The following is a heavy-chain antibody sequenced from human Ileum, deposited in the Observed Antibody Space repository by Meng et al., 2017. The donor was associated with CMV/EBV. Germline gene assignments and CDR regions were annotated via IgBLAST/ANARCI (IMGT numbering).Heavy chain of an antibody. V-gene: IGHV4-39*07. CDR2: MYFSGIA. J-gene: IGHJ4*02. CDR1: GVPISSVSYS. CDR3: ARDLTNKWFYY. D-gene: IGHD1-26*01. Sequence: ESLPLPCTGSGVPISSVSYSGACFRQPPGKRLEWIGSMYFSGIADYNPSLKSRVTISLHATQKQFSLRLTSVTAADSAVYFCARDLTNKWFYYWGQGTLVTVSS.